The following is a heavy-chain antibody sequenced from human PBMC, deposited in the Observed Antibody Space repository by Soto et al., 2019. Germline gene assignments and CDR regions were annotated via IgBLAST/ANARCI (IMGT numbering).Heavy chain of an antibody. D-gene: IGHD5-18*01. Sequence: SVKVSCKISGGTFSSYAINWVRQAPGQGLEWMGGIIPISATTNYAQKFQGRATITADESTFTSYMELRSLISEDTALYYCARDPGYSYGHPPHRGMDVWGQGTTVTSP. CDR3: ARDPGYSYGHPPHRGMDV. V-gene: IGHV1-69*13. CDR1: GGTFSSYA. CDR2: IIPISATT. J-gene: IGHJ6*02.